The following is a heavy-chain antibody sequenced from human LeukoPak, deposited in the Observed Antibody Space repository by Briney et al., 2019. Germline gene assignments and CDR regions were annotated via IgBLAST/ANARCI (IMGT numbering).Heavy chain of an antibody. V-gene: IGHV3-23*01. Sequence: WGSLRLSCAASGCTFSSYAMSWVRQAPGKGLEWVSAISCSGGSTYYADSVNGRFTISRDNSKNTLYLQMNSLRAEDTAVYYCAKDNLVLGAFDIWGQGTMVTVSS. CDR3: AKDNLVLGAFDI. J-gene: IGHJ3*02. CDR2: ISCSGGST. D-gene: IGHD3-10*01. CDR1: GCTFSSYA.